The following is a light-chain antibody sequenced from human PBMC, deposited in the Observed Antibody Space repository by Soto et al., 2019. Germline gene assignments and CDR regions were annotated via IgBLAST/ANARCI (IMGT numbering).Light chain of an antibody. CDR1: QSVSTY. V-gene: IGKV3-11*01. Sequence: EMLLTQSPATLALSPGERATLSCMASQSVSTYLAWYQQKPGQTPRLLISDASNRATGIPARFSGSGSGTDFTLTISSLEPEDFAVYYCQQRSDSPLTFGGGTKVDIK. CDR2: DAS. J-gene: IGKJ4*01. CDR3: QQRSDSPLT.